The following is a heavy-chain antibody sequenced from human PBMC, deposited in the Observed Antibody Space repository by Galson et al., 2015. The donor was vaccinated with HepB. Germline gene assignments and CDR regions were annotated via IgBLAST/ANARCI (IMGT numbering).Heavy chain of an antibody. CDR2: ISYDGSNK. J-gene: IGHJ4*02. Sequence: SLRLSCAASGFTFSSYGMHWVRQAPGKGLEWVAVISYDGSNKYYADSVKGRFTISRDNSKNTLYLQMNSLRAEDTAVYYCAKDKSKRGTSGRFDYWGQGTLVTVSS. V-gene: IGHV3-30*18. CDR1: GFTFSSYG. D-gene: IGHD2-2*01. CDR3: AKDKSKRGTSGRFDY.